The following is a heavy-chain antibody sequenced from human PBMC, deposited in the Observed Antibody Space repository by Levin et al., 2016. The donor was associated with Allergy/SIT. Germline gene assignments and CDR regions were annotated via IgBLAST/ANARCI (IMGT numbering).Heavy chain of an antibody. CDR3: ARAATPPFYYYYYGMDV. D-gene: IGHD2-15*01. J-gene: IGHJ6*02. Sequence: VRQAPGKGLEWIGEIYHSGSTNYNPSLKSRVTISVDKSKNQFSLKLSSVTAADTAVYYCARAATPPFYYYYYGMDVWGQGTTVTVSS. V-gene: IGHV4-4*02. CDR2: IYHSGST.